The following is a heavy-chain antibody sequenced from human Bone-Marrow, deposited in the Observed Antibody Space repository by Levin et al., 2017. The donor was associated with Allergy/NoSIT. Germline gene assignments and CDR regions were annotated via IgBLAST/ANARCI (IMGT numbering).Heavy chain of an antibody. CDR2: IYWDDDK. V-gene: IGHV2-5*02. CDR3: ARRRGYTFFDY. Sequence: SGPTLVKPTQTLTLTCTFSGFSLITNGVGVGWIRQPPGKPLEWLALIYWDDDKRYSPSLKTRLTITEDTSKNQVVLTMTNMDPVDTATYYCARRRGYTFFDYWGQGTLVTVSS. J-gene: IGHJ4*02. D-gene: IGHD5-18*01. CDR1: GFSLITNGVG.